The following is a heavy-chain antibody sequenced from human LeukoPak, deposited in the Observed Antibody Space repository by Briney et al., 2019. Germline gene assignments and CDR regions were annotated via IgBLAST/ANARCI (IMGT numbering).Heavy chain of an antibody. CDR2: IKQDGGEK. CDR1: AFTISTYW. V-gene: IGHV3-7*01. J-gene: IGHJ3*02. D-gene: IGHD3-16*02. Sequence: PGGSLRLSCAASAFTISTYWMSWVRRAPGKGLEWVANIKQDGGEKYYVDSVKGRFTISRDNAKNSLYLQMNSLRAEDTAAYYCVREMGLSDAFDIWGQGTMVTVSS. CDR3: VREMGLSDAFDI.